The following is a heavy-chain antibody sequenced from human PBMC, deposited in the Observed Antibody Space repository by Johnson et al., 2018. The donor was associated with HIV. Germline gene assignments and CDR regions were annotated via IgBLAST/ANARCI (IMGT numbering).Heavy chain of an antibody. D-gene: IGHD1-14*01. V-gene: IGHV3-33*03. CDR3: AKERAYIRSFDI. CDR1: GFTFSSYG. Sequence: QVQLVESGGGVVQPGRSLRLSCAASGFTFSSYGMHWVRQAPGKGLEWVAVIWYDGSSKYYAESLKGRISISRDNSKNTLHLQINSLRAEDTAMYYCAKERAYIRSFDIWG. J-gene: IGHJ3*02. CDR2: IWYDGSSK.